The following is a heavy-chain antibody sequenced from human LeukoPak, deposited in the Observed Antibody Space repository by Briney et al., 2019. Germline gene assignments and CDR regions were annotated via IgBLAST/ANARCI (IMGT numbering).Heavy chain of an antibody. Sequence: SETLSITCTVSGGSISSGDYYWSWIRQPPGKGLEWIGYIYYSGSTYYNPSLKSRVTISVDTSKNQFSLKLSSVTAADTAVYYCARAALQLWLLPDYWGQGTLVTVSS. D-gene: IGHD5-18*01. J-gene: IGHJ4*02. CDR1: GGSISSGDYY. CDR3: ARAALQLWLLPDY. CDR2: IYYSGST. V-gene: IGHV4-30-4*08.